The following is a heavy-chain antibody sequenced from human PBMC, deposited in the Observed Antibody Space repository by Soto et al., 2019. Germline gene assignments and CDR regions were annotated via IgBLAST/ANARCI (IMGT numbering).Heavy chain of an antibody. CDR3: ARVGYYDSSGYLHFDY. CDR2: IYYSGST. D-gene: IGHD3-22*01. V-gene: IGHV4-30-4*01. CDR1: GGSISSGDYY. J-gene: IGHJ4*02. Sequence: QVQLQESGPGLVKPSQTLSLTCTVSGGSISSGDYYWSWIRQPPGKGLEWIGYIYYSGSTYYNPSLKSRVTISVDTSKNQFPLKLSSVTAADTAVYYCARVGYYDSSGYLHFDYWGQGTLVTVSS.